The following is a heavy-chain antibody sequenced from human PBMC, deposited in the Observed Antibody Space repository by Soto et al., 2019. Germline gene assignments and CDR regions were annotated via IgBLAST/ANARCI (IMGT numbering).Heavy chain of an antibody. D-gene: IGHD2-2*02. CDR1: GFTFSSYA. J-gene: IGHJ4*02. V-gene: IGHV3-23*01. CDR2: IRGSGGST. CDR3: ATHRKGVPAAILDY. Sequence: EVQLLESGGGLVQPGGSLRLSCAASGFTFSSYAMSWVRQAPGQGLEWVSAIRGSGGSTYYADSVKGRFTISRDNSKNTQYLQMNSLRAEDTAVYYCATHRKGVPAAILDYLGQGTLVTVSS.